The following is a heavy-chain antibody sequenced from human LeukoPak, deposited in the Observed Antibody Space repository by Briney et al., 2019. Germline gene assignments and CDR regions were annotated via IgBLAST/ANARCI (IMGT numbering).Heavy chain of an antibody. CDR1: GGSISSSSYY. CDR2: IYYSGST. CDR3: ARRRQGAAFDI. J-gene: IGHJ3*02. Sequence: SETLSLTCTVSGGSISSSSYYWGWIRQPPGKGLEWIGSIYYSGSTYYNPSLKSRVTISVDTSKNQFSLKLSSVTAADTAVYYCARRRQGAAFDIWGQGTMVTVSS. D-gene: IGHD3-16*01. V-gene: IGHV4-39*07.